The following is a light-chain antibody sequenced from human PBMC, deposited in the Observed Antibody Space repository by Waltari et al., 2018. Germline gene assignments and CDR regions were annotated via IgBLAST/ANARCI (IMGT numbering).Light chain of an antibody. CDR3: AACDDRMNGHWV. CDR2: RND. V-gene: IGLV1-44*01. CDR1: SSNIGDNV. Sequence: QSVLTQSPSASGTPGQRVTISCSGSSSNIGDNVVNWYQQVPGKAPKLPIDRNDQRPSGVPDRVSASKSGTSASRAISGLQSEDEADYDCAACDDRMNGHWVFGGGTKVTVL. J-gene: IGLJ3*02.